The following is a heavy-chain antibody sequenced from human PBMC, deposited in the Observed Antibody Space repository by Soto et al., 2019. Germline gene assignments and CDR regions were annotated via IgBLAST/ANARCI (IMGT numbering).Heavy chain of an antibody. Sequence: EVQLVESGGGLVQPGGSLRLSCSASGFTFSTYDMHWVRQATGKGLEWVSTISTAGDTYYPDSVKGRFTISRENAKNSLCLQMNSLGAGDTAVYYWAGGVFGGFLTGYYFCPLWGQGTLVIVSS. J-gene: IGHJ4*02. CDR2: ISTAGDT. CDR3: AGGVFGGFLTGYYFCPL. D-gene: IGHD3-9*01. V-gene: IGHV3-13*01. CDR1: GFTFSTYD.